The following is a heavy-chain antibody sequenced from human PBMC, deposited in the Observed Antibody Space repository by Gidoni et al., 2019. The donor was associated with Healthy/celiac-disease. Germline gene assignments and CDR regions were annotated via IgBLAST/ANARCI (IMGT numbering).Heavy chain of an antibody. V-gene: IGHV3-64D*06. D-gene: IGHD3-22*01. CDR2: ISSNGGST. CDR3: VKDLLEDSLDWYFDL. CDR1: GFTFSSYA. J-gene: IGHJ2*01. Sequence: EVQLVESGGGLVQPGGSLRLSCSAPGFTFSSYAMHWVRQAPRKGLEYVSAISSNGGSTYYADSVKGRFTISRDNSKNTLYLQMSSLRAEDTAVYYCVKDLLEDSLDWYFDLWGRGTLVTVSS.